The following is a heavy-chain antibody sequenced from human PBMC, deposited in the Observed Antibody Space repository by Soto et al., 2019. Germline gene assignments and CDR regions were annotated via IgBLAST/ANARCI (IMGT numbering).Heavy chain of an antibody. CDR1: AGSITTSY. J-gene: IGHJ5*02. Sequence: LSLTCTVSAGSITTSYCSWIRQPRVKALEWIGYISYRGSTNYNPSLKSRLTISIDTSKSQISLKLTSMTTADTAVYYCASSGIVGREVNTWFDPWGQGTLVTVSS. CDR2: ISYRGST. CDR3: ASSGIVGREVNTWFDP. D-gene: IGHD3-22*01. V-gene: IGHV4-59*01.